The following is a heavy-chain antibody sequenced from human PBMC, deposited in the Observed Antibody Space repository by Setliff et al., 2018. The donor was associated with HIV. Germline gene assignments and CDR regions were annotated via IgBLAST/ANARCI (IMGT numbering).Heavy chain of an antibody. V-gene: IGHV4-59*13. J-gene: IGHJ4*02. CDR3: ASLTDYGGDSGSH. CDR1: GDFFSSDYY. CDR2: IFHTGSS. D-gene: IGHD4-17*01. Sequence: SETLSLTCTVSGDFFSSDYYWGWIRQPPGKGLEWIGDIFHTGSSTYNPSLKSRVSLSVDTSKNQFSLRLSAVTAADTAVYYCASLTDYGGDSGSHWGQGTLVTVSS.